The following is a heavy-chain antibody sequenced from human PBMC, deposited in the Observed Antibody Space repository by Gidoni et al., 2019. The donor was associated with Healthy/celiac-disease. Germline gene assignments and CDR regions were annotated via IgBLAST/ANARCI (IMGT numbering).Heavy chain of an antibody. J-gene: IGHJ6*02. CDR2: INHSGST. V-gene: IGHV4-34*01. CDR3: ARDRTTGTTSYGMDV. CDR1: GGSFSGYY. D-gene: IGHD1-1*01. Sequence: QVQLQQWGAGLLKPSETLSLTCAVYGGSFSGYYWSWIRQPPGKGLEWIGEINHSGSTNYNPSLKSRGTISVDTSKNQFSLKLSSVTAADTAVYYCARDRTTGTTSYGMDVWGQGTTVTVSS.